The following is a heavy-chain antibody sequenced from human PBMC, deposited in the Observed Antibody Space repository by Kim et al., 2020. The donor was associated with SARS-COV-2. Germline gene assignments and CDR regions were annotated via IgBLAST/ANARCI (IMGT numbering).Heavy chain of an antibody. D-gene: IGHD7-27*01. V-gene: IGHV6-1*01. Sequence: YNDYAVSVKSRITINPDTSKNQFSLQLNSVAPEDTAVYYCAGGGKLGIGYWGQGTLVTVSS. CDR3: AGGGKLGIGY. J-gene: IGHJ4*02. CDR2: YN.